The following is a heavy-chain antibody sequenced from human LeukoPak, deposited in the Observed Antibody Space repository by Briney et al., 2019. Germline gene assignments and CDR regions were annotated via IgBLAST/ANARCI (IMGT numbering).Heavy chain of an antibody. D-gene: IGHD2-15*01. CDR1: GFTFSSYG. Sequence: GRSLRLSCAPSGFTFSSYGMHWVPQAPGRGVEWVAVIWYDGSNKYYADSVKSRFTISRDNSKNTLYLQMNSLRAQDTAVYNCARDPPYCRGGSCYHLDYWGQGTLVTVSS. J-gene: IGHJ4*02. CDR2: IWYDGSNK. V-gene: IGHV3-33*01. CDR3: ARDPPYCRGGSCYHLDY.